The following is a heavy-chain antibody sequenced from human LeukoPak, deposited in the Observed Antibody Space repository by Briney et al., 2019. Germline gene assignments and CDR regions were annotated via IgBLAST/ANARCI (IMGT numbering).Heavy chain of an antibody. Sequence: PSETLSLTCTVSGGSISSYYWSWIRQPPGKGLEWIGYIYYSGSTNYNPSLKSRVTISVDTSKNQFSLKLSSVTAADTAVYYCAREKSTYYYGSGSLDYWGQGTLVTVSS. D-gene: IGHD3-10*01. CDR2: IYYSGST. V-gene: IGHV4-59*01. J-gene: IGHJ4*02. CDR1: GGSISSYY. CDR3: AREKSTYYYGSGSLDY.